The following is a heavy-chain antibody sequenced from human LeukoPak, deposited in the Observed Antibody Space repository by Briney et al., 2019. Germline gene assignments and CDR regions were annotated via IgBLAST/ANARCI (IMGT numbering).Heavy chain of an antibody. Sequence: PSETLSLTCIVSVDSISSYYWSWIRQPPGKGLEWIGYIYYSGSTNYNPSLKSRVTISVDASKNHFSLKLSSVTAADTAVYYCARDRSLGIIDYWGQGTLVTVSS. CDR1: VDSISSYY. J-gene: IGHJ4*02. CDR2: IYYSGST. D-gene: IGHD3-16*01. V-gene: IGHV4-59*01. CDR3: ARDRSLGIIDY.